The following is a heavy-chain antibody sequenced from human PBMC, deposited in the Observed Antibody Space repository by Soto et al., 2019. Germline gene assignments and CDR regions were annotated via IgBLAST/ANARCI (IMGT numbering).Heavy chain of an antibody. CDR1: GGSIRSGGYY. Sequence: PSETLSLTCTVSGGSIRSGGYYWSWVRQNPRRGLEWIGNIYYSGNTYYNPSLKSRLTISVDTSKNQFSLNLSSVTAADTAVYYCARDRLMAKDGNARHYFGLDVWGQGTTVTVSS. V-gene: IGHV4-31*03. J-gene: IGHJ6*02. D-gene: IGHD2-8*01. CDR3: ARDRLMAKDGNARHYFGLDV. CDR2: IYYSGNT.